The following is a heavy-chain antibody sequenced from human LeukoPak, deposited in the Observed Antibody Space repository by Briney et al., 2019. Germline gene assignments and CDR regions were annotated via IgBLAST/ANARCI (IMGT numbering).Heavy chain of an antibody. Sequence: SETLSLTCAVSGCSISSHYWSWIRQPPGKGLEWIGYIYYSGNTYYSPSLHSRVTISVDTSKNHFSLKLTSVTAADTAVYYCARLLDNDSSGYPDTFDIWGQGTMVTVSS. J-gene: IGHJ3*02. D-gene: IGHD3-22*01. V-gene: IGHV4-59*11. CDR2: IYYSGNT. CDR1: GCSISSHY. CDR3: ARLLDNDSSGYPDTFDI.